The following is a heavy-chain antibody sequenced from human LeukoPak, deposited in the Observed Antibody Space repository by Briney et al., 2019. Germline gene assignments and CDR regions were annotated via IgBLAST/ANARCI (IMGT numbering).Heavy chain of an antibody. V-gene: IGHV3-23*01. CDR3: AKDGETVWFGESPPPFDY. Sequence: GGSLRLSCAASGFTFSSYAMSWVRQAPGKGLEWVSAISGSGGSTYYADSVKGRFTISRDNSKNTLYMQMNSLRAEDPAVYYCAKDGETVWFGESPPPFDYWGQGTLLTVSS. CDR1: GFTFSSYA. D-gene: IGHD3-10*01. J-gene: IGHJ4*02. CDR2: ISGSGGST.